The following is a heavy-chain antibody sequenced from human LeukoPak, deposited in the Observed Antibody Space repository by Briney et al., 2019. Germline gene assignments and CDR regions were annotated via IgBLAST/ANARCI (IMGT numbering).Heavy chain of an antibody. CDR2: ISYDESYR. V-gene: IGHV3-30*03. J-gene: IGHJ4*01. D-gene: IGHD1-26*01. CDR1: GFTFSSYA. CDR3: ARVQWELLYPDY. Sequence: GGSLRLSCAASGFTFSSYALSWVRQAPGKGLEWVALISYDESYRYYADSVKGRFTISRDNSKNTLYLQMNSLRADDTAVYYCARVQWELLYPDYWGQEPWSPSP.